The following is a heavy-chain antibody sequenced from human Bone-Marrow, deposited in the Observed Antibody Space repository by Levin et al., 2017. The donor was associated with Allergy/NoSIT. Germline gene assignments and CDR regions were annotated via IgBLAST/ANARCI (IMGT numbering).Heavy chain of an antibody. D-gene: IGHD4-17*01. Sequence: GESLKISCKISGYTLAEVSMQWVRQSPGKGLEWMGGFDPEDDKIIYAQKFQGRVTMTEDTSTDTAYMELRSLRSDDTAVYYCTNMPDYGAGSGWFDIWGQGTLVTVSS. CDR1: GYTLAEVS. J-gene: IGHJ5*02. CDR2: FDPEDDKI. CDR3: TNMPDYGAGSGWFDI. V-gene: IGHV1-24*01.